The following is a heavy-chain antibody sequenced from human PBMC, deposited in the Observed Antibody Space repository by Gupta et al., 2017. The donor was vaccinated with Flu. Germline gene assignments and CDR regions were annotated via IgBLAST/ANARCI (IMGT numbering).Heavy chain of an antibody. J-gene: IGHJ4*02. CDR1: GFTFSSSW. V-gene: IGHV3-7*01. Sequence: EVQLVESGGDLVQPGGSLRLSCAASGFTFSSSWMSWVRQPPGKGLEWVANINQDGNERYYVDSVEGRFTISRDNAKNSLYLQMNSLRPEDTAVYYCARAPARGLVDYWGQGARVTVSS. D-gene: IGHD3/OR15-3a*01. CDR3: ARAPARGLVDY. CDR2: INQDGNER.